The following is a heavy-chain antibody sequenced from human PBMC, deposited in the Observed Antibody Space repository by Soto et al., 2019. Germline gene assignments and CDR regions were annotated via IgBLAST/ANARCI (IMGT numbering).Heavy chain of an antibody. CDR1: MFSLLPTGVG. V-gene: IGHV2-5*02. J-gene: IGHJ4*02. CDR2: IYWDYDK. CDR3: AQRQGDYDEGT. Sequence: XGPTMVTPPQTRPTTCSFSMFSLLPTGVGVGWIRQPPGKALEWLALIYWDYDKRYSPSLSSRLTITKDTSKNQVVLTMTNMDPGDTATYYCAQRQGDYDEGTGGQGTVDTVPS. D-gene: IGHD4-17*01.